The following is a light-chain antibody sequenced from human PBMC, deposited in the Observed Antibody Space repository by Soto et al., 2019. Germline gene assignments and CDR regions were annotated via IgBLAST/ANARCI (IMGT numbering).Light chain of an antibody. Sequence: QSVLTQPASVSGSPGQSINISCTGTSSDVGGYNYVSWYQHHPGKAPKLIIYDVSNRPSGVSNPFSGSKSGNTASLTISGLQPEDEADYYCSSYTTSNTRQIVCGTGTKLTVL. J-gene: IGLJ1*01. CDR3: SSYTTSNTRQIV. CDR2: DVS. V-gene: IGLV2-14*03. CDR1: SSDVGGYNY.